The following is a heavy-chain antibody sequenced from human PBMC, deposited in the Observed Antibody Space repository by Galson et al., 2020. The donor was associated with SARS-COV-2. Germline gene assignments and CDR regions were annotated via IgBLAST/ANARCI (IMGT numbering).Heavy chain of an antibody. CDR3: ARASDNDSNYGTCFQI. V-gene: IGHV3-7*04. CDR1: GFSFSCHW. CDR2: IKRDGSAI. Sequence: GGSLRLSCAASGFSFSCHWMSWARQAPGKGLEWVATIKRDGSAIRYVDSVKGRFTISRDNAKNSLYLQMNSLRAEDTAVYYCARASDNDSNYGTCFQISGQGTLVRVSS. D-gene: IGHD4-17*01. J-gene: IGHJ1*01.